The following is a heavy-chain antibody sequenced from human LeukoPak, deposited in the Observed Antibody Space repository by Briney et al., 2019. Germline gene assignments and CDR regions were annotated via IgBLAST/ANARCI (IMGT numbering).Heavy chain of an antibody. V-gene: IGHV3-48*03. D-gene: IGHD6-13*01. Sequence: GGSLRLSCAASGFTFSSYEMNWVRQAPGKGLEWVSYISSSGSTIYYADSVKGRFTISRDNAKNSLYLQMNSLRAEDTAVYYCARESWYAQFDCWGQGTLVTVSS. J-gene: IGHJ4*02. CDR2: ISSSGSTI. CDR1: GFTFSSYE. CDR3: ARESWYAQFDC.